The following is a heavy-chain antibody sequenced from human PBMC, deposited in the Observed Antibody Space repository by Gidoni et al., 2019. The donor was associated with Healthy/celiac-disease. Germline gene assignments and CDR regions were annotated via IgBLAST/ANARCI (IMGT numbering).Heavy chain of an antibody. J-gene: IGHJ4*02. CDR1: GFTFSSYW. Sequence: EVQLVESGGGLVQPGGSLRLSCAASGFTFSSYWMSWVRQAPGKGLEWVANIKQDGSEKYYVDSVKGRCTISRDNAKNSLYLQMNSLRAEDTAVYYCARDKGYNWNAWRIDYWGQGTLVTVSS. CDR2: IKQDGSEK. CDR3: ARDKGYNWNAWRIDY. D-gene: IGHD1-1*01. V-gene: IGHV3-7*01.